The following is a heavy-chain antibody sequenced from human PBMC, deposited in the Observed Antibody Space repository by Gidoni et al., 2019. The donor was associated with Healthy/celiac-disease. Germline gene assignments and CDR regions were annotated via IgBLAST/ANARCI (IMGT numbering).Heavy chain of an antibody. CDR3: ARCGGDCSGGSCYWSYFDY. Sequence: QVQLVQSGAEVKKPGSSVKVSCKASGGTFSSYTISWVRQAPGQGLEWMGRIIPILGIANYAQKFQGRVTITADKSTSTAYMELSSLRSEDTAVYYCARCGGDCSGGSCYWSYFDYWGQGTLVTVSS. CDR2: IIPILGIA. J-gene: IGHJ4*02. CDR1: GGTFSSYT. D-gene: IGHD2-15*01. V-gene: IGHV1-69*02.